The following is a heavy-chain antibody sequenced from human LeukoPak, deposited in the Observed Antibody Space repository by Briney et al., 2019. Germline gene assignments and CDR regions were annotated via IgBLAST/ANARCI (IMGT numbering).Heavy chain of an antibody. J-gene: IGHJ1*01. Sequence: PGGSLRLSCAASGFTFSSHWMTWVRQAPGKGLEWVANIKQDGSERYYVDSLKGRFTISRDNAKNSLYLEMNSLRVEGTAVYYCARRGDSRGYYFDWGQGTLVTVSS. CDR2: IKQDGSER. CDR3: ARRGDSRGYYFD. D-gene: IGHD3-22*01. CDR1: GFTFSSHW. V-gene: IGHV3-7*03.